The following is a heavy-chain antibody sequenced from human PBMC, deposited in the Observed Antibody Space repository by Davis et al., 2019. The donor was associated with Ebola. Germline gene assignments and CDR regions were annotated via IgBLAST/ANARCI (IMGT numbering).Heavy chain of an antibody. CDR1: GGSISSSSYY. D-gene: IGHD4-17*01. CDR2: IYYSGST. Sequence: GSLRLSCTVSGGSISSSSYYWSWIRQPPGKGLEWIGYIYYSGSTNYNPSLKSRVTISVDTSKNQFSLKLSSVTAADTAVYYCARETYGDYGLYYYGMDVWGQGTTVTVSS. CDR3: ARETYGDYGLYYYGMDV. V-gene: IGHV4-61*01. J-gene: IGHJ6*02.